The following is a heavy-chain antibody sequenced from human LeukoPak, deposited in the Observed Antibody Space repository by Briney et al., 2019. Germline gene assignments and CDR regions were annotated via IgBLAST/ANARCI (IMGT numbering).Heavy chain of an antibody. CDR1: GLTFSSYA. Sequence: GGSLRLSCAASGLTFSSYAMNWVRQAPGKGLEWVSAIRGSDGSTYYADSVKGRFTISRDNSKNTLYLQMNSLRAEDTAVYYCAKDPRGYDDFDYCGQGTLVTVSS. D-gene: IGHD5-12*01. J-gene: IGHJ4*02. CDR2: IRGSDGST. CDR3: AKDPRGYDDFDY. V-gene: IGHV3-23*01.